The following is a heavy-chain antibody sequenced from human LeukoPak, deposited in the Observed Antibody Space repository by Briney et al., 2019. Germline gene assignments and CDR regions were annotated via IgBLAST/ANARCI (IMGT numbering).Heavy chain of an antibody. Sequence: PGVSLTLVCAPSGFIFRSYSMTWVRQAPGRGGGWLSLISSSSSHIYYADSVKGRFTIARDNAKISLYLQMNSLRAEDTAVYYCARVGGVGPNYYYYYMDVWGKGTTVTVSS. CDR2: ISSSSSHI. CDR1: GFIFRSYS. V-gene: IGHV3-21*01. D-gene: IGHD1-26*01. CDR3: ARVGGVGPNYYYYYMDV. J-gene: IGHJ6*03.